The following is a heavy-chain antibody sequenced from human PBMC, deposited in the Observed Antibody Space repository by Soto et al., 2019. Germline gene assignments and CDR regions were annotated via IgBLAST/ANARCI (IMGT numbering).Heavy chain of an antibody. CDR2: IYYSGST. V-gene: IGHV4-30-4*01. CDR3: ARGNYYYGMDV. J-gene: IGHJ6*02. Sequence: PSETLSVPCTVSGGSISSGDYYWSWIRQPPGKSLEWIGYIYYSGSTYYNPSLKSRVTISVDTSKNQFSLKLSSVTAADTAVYYCARGNYYYGMDVWGQGTTVTVSS. CDR1: GGSISSGDYY.